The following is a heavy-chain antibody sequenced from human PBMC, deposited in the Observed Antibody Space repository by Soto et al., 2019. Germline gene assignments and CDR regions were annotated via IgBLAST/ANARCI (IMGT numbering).Heavy chain of an antibody. Sequence: QKYLVESGGGVVQPGGSLRLSCVASGSIFSGYGMHWVRQAPGKGLEWVAVIWYDGSNKYYADSVKGRFTISRDNAKNSLYLQMNSLRAEDTAVYYCARVPRGIAVAGTPYWGQGTLVTVSS. CDR1: GSIFSGYG. CDR3: ARVPRGIAVAGTPY. V-gene: IGHV3-33*01. CDR2: IWYDGSNK. J-gene: IGHJ4*02. D-gene: IGHD6-19*01.